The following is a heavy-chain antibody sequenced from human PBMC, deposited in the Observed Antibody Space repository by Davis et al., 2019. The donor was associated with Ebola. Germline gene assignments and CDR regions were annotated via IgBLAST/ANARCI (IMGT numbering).Heavy chain of an antibody. Sequence: GESLKISCKGSGHSFGTYRVAWVRQMPGKGLEWLGIIYPGESDARYSPSFQGQVIISADQSISTAYLQWNSLQASDTAVYYCARLYGPGHYLNWYFNLWGRGTLVTVSS. D-gene: IGHD3-10*01. CDR1: GHSFGTYR. V-gene: IGHV5-51*01. CDR3: ARLYGPGHYLNWYFNL. CDR2: IYPGESDA. J-gene: IGHJ2*01.